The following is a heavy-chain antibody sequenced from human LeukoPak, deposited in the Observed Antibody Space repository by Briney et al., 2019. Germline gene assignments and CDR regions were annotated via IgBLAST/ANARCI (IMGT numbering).Heavy chain of an antibody. V-gene: IGHV1-2*02. CDR1: GYTFTDYY. D-gene: IGHD1-26*01. Sequence: ASVKVSCKTSGYTFTDYYIHWVRQAPGQGLDWMGWINPNSGGTYYARKFQGRVTMTGDTSISTAYMELSRLKSDDTAVFYCARGRRILVGDVNAGDFFDFWGQGTLVTVSS. J-gene: IGHJ4*02. CDR3: ARGRRILVGDVNAGDFFDF. CDR2: INPNSGGT.